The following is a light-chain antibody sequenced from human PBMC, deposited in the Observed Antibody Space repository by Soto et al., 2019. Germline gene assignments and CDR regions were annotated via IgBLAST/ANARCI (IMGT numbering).Light chain of an antibody. V-gene: IGLV4-69*01. CDR3: QTWGTGIQV. CDR1: SGHSSYA. Sequence: QPVLTQSPSASASLGASVKLTCTLSSGHSSYAIAWHQQQPEKGPRYLMKLNSDGSHSKGDGIPDRFSGSSSGAERYLTISSLQSEDEADYYCQTWGTGIQVFVRGTKLTVL. J-gene: IGLJ3*02. CDR2: LNSDGSH.